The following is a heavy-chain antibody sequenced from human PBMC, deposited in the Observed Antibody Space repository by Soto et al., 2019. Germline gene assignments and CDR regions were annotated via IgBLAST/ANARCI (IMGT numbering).Heavy chain of an antibody. CDR3: ARDYYGSGSYYNRDYYYGMDV. J-gene: IGHJ6*02. CDR2: IYTSGST. V-gene: IGHV4-4*07. CDR1: GGSISSYY. Sequence: PSETLSLTCTVSGGSISSYYWSWIRQPAGKGLEWIGRIYTSGSTNYNPSLKSRVTMSVDTSKNQFSLELSSVTAADTAVYYCARDYYGSGSYYNRDYYYGMDVWGQGTTVTVSS. D-gene: IGHD3-10*01.